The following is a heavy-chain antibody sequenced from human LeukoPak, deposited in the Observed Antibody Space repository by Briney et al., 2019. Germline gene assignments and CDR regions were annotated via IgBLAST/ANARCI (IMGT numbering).Heavy chain of an antibody. CDR1: GGSISSSSYY. J-gene: IGHJ3*02. Sequence: SETLSLTCTVSGGSISSSSYYWGWIRQPPGKGLEWMGSIYYSGSTYYNPSLKSRVTISVDTSKNQFSLKLSSVTAADTAVYYCARENGDYVAAFDIWGQGTMVTVSS. V-gene: IGHV4-39*02. CDR3: ARENGDYVAAFDI. CDR2: IYYSGST. D-gene: IGHD4-17*01.